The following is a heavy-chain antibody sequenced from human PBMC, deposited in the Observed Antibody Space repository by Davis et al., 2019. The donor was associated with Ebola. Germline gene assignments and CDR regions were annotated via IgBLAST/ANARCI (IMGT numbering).Heavy chain of an antibody. CDR1: GGSISSGGYS. Sequence: SQTLSLTCAVSGGSISSGGYSWSWIRQPPGKGLEWIGYIYHSGSTYYNPSLKSRVTISVDRSKNQFSLKLSSVTAADTAVYYCARDPITGTTGYYYYGMDVWGQGTTVTVSS. V-gene: IGHV4-30-2*01. CDR2: IYHSGST. J-gene: IGHJ6*02. CDR3: ARDPITGTTGYYYYGMDV. D-gene: IGHD1-20*01.